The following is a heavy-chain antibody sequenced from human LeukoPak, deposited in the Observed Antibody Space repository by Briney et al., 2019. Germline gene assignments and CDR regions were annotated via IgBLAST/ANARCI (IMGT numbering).Heavy chain of an antibody. CDR3: ARGDEKDSYGYARYYYYYMDV. CDR2: IYMSGST. D-gene: IGHD5-18*01. J-gene: IGHJ6*03. Sequence: SETLSLTCSVSGGSMRNFYWSWIRQPAGKGLEWIGRIYMSGSTNYNPSLKSRVTISVDTSKNQFSLKLSSVTAADTAVYYCARGDEKDSYGYARYYYYYMDVWGKGTTVTVSS. CDR1: GGSMRNFY. V-gene: IGHV4-4*07.